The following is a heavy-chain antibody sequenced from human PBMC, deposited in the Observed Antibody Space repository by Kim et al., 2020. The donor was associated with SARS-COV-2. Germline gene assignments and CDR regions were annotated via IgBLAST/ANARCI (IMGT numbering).Heavy chain of an antibody. CDR2: IKPNNGGT. V-gene: IGHV1-2*02. J-gene: IGHJ5*02. CDR1: GYMSTGSY. CDR3: ARETEEGHL. Sequence: ASVKVSCKASGYMSTGSYIHWVRQAPGQGLEWMGWIKPNNGGTHYAQNFQGRVSMTRDTSVNTAYMELTRLTSDDTAVYFCARETEEGHLWGQGTLVTVSS.